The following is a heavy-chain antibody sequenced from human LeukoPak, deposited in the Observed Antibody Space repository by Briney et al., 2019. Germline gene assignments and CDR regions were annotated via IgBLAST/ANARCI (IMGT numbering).Heavy chain of an antibody. Sequence: SETLSLTCTVSDGSISSNSYYWGWIRQPPGKGLEWIGSISYSGRTYYNPSLESRVTISVDASKNQFSLELSSVTAADTAVYYCASVSSGWYWYFDLWGRGTLVTVSS. V-gene: IGHV4-39*01. J-gene: IGHJ2*01. CDR1: DGSISSNSYY. D-gene: IGHD6-19*01. CDR2: ISYSGRT. CDR3: ASVSSGWYWYFDL.